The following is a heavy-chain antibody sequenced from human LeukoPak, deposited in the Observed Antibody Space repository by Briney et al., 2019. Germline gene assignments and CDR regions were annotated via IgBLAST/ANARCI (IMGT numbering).Heavy chain of an antibody. CDR2: INHSGST. D-gene: IGHD4-17*01. CDR3: ARGPRTTVTTSWVRAKYGMDV. CDR1: GGSFSGYY. Sequence: TSETLSLTCAVYGGSFSGYYWSWIRQPPGKGLEWIGEINHSGSTNYNPSLKSRVTILVDTSKNQFSLKLSSVTAADTAVYYCARGPRTTVTTSWVRAKYGMDVWGQGTTVTVSS. J-gene: IGHJ6*02. V-gene: IGHV4-34*01.